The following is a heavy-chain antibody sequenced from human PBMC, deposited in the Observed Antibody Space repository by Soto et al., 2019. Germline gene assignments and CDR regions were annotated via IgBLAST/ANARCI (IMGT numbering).Heavy chain of an antibody. Sequence: QVQLVESGGGVVKPGWSLRLSCAASGFTFSSYSMHWVRQAPGKGLEWVAIISDDGNNKYYADSVKGRFTISRDNSKNTMYRQMTSLRPEDSAVYYCARDWISTRWPGWYFALWGRGTLVTVSS. V-gene: IGHV3-30-3*01. CDR2: ISDDGNNK. CDR1: GFTFSSYS. J-gene: IGHJ2*01. CDR3: ARDWISTRWPGWYFAL. D-gene: IGHD3-3*02.